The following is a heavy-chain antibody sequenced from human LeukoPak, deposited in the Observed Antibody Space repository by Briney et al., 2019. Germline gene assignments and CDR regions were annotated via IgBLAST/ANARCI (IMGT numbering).Heavy chain of an antibody. Sequence: SETLSLTCAVYGGSFSGYYWSWIRQPPGKGLEWIGGINHSGSTNYNPSLKSRVTISVDTSKNQFSLKLSSVTAADTAVYYCARGRGLVQLWLRWVAPFDYWGQGTLVTVSS. V-gene: IGHV4-34*01. CDR1: GGSFSGYY. CDR3: ARGRGLVQLWLRWVAPFDY. CDR2: INHSGST. D-gene: IGHD5-18*01. J-gene: IGHJ4*02.